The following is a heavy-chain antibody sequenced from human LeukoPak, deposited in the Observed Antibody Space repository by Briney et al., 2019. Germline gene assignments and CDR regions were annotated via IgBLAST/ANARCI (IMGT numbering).Heavy chain of an antibody. J-gene: IGHJ4*02. V-gene: IGHV3-23*01. Sequence: PGGSLRLSCAASGFTFSSYAMSWVRQAPGKGLEWVSAISGSGGSTYYADSVKGRFTISRDNAKNSLYLQMNSLRAEDTAVYYRARDSIAVAGAYYFDYWGQGTLVTVSS. CDR2: ISGSGGST. CDR3: ARDSIAVAGAYYFDY. CDR1: GFTFSSYA. D-gene: IGHD6-19*01.